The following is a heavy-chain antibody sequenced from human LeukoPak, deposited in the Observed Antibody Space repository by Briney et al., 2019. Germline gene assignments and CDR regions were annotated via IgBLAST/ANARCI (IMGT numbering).Heavy chain of an antibody. Sequence: PGGALRLSCGASGYNFWPKWVRRVPRAPGKGQERVHRMKRDDTEKQFVHCERRRFPISRDNAKTSLHLQMNSLRAEDTADYYCAGWTPLADLFDYWGQGTLVTVSS. CDR1: GYNFWPKW. D-gene: IGHD6-19*01. CDR3: AGWTPLADLFDY. CDR2: MKRDDTEK. J-gene: IGHJ4*02. V-gene: IGHV3-7*03.